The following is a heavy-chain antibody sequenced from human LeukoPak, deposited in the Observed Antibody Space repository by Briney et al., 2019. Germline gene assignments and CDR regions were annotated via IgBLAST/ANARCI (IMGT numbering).Heavy chain of an antibody. Sequence: QPGGSLRLSCAASGFTFSSYAMSWVRQAPGKGLEWVSAISGSGGSTYYADSVKGRFTISRDNSKNTLYLQMNSLRAEDTAVYYCAKGPFLTYYYDSSGYYPFDYWGQGTLVTVSS. D-gene: IGHD3-22*01. CDR3: AKGPFLTYYYDSSGYYPFDY. CDR2: ISGSGGST. J-gene: IGHJ4*02. CDR1: GFTFSSYA. V-gene: IGHV3-23*01.